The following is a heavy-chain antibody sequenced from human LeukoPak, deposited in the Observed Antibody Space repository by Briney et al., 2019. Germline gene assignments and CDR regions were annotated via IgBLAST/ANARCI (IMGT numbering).Heavy chain of an antibody. V-gene: IGHV5-10-1*01. CDR1: GYSFPSYW. CDR3: ARHSHYDFWSGYLDY. Sequence: GESLKISCKGSGYSFPSYWIGWVRQMPGKGLEWMGKIDPSDLYTSYSPSFQGHVTISADKSISAAFLQWSSLKASDTAMYYCARHSHYDFWSGYLDYWGQGTLVTVSS. J-gene: IGHJ4*02. CDR2: IDPSDLYT. D-gene: IGHD3-3*01.